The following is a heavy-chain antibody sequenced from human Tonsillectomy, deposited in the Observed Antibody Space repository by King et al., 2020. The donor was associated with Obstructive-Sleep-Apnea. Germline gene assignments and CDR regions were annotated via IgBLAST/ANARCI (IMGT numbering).Heavy chain of an antibody. CDR2: IHYSGTT. CDR1: GYSISSSNW. J-gene: IGHJ3*02. Sequence: QLQESGPGLVKPSDTLSLTCAISGYSISSSNWWGWIRQPPGKGLEWIGYIHYSGTTYYNSSLKSRVTMSVDTSKTQFSLRLSSVTSVDTAVYYCARRGTPGAFDIWGQGAMVTVSS. D-gene: IGHD3-16*01. CDR3: ARRGTPGAFDI. V-gene: IGHV4-28*01.